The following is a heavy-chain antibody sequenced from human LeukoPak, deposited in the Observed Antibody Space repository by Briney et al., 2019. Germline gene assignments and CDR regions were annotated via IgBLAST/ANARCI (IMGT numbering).Heavy chain of an antibody. J-gene: IGHJ4*02. Sequence: GASVTVSCTASGYTFIDYHLQWVRQAPGQGLEWMGWINPNSGGTHYVQTFQGRVTMTRDTSISTAYMELNSLTSDDTAVYYCAREDSDDYVFDYWGQGTRVTVSS. D-gene: IGHD4-17*01. V-gene: IGHV1-2*02. CDR2: INPNSGGT. CDR1: GYTFIDYH. CDR3: AREDSDDYVFDY.